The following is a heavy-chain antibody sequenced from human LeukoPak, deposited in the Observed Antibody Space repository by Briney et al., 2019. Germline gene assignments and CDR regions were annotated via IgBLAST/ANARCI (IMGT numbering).Heavy chain of an antibody. Sequence: SETLSLTCTVSGGSISSYYWSWIRQPAGKGLEWIGRIYTSGRTNYNPSLKSRVTMSVDTSKNQFSLKLSSVTAADTAVYYCAGDPIVVVPAAIPSGAFDIWGQGTMVTVSS. CDR2: IYTSGRT. J-gene: IGHJ3*02. V-gene: IGHV4-4*07. CDR3: AGDPIVVVPAAIPSGAFDI. D-gene: IGHD2-2*01. CDR1: GGSISSYY.